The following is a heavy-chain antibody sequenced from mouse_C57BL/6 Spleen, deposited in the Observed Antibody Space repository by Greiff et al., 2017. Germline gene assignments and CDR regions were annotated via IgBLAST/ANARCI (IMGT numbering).Heavy chain of an antibody. J-gene: IGHJ1*03. Sequence: QVQLQQSGAELVRPGTSVKVSCKASGYAFTNYLIEWVKQRPGQGLVWIGVINPGSGGTNYNEQFKGKATLTADQSSSTAYMQLSSLTSEESAVYFCARVITTGDWYFDVWGTGTTVTVSS. CDR2: INPGSGGT. V-gene: IGHV1-54*01. D-gene: IGHD1-1*01. CDR1: GYAFTNYL. CDR3: ARVITTGDWYFDV.